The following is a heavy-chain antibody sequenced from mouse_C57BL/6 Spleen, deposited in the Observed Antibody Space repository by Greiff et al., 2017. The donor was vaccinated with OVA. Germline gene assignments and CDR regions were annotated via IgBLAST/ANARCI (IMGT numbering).Heavy chain of an antibody. V-gene: IGHV1-72*01. J-gene: IGHJ4*01. CDR2: IDPNSGGT. CDR3: ARPHGSSYGAMGY. D-gene: IGHD1-1*01. Sequence: VQLQQPGAELVKPGASVKLSCKASGYTFTSYWMHWVKQRPGRGLEWIGRIDPNSGGTKYNEKFKSKATLTVDKSSSTAYMQLSSLTSEDSAVYDGARPHGSSYGAMGYWGKGTSVTVSS. CDR1: GYTFTSYW.